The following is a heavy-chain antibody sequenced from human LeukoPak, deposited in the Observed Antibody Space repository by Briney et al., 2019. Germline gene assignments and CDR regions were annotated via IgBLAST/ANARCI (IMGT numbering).Heavy chain of an antibody. D-gene: IGHD6-13*01. Sequence: ASVKVSCKASGYTFTSYDINWVRQATGQGLEWMGWMNPNSGNTGYAQKFQGRVTMTRNTSISTAYMELSSLRSEDTAVYYCAREGSIAAAGYDASDIWGQGTMVTVSS. J-gene: IGHJ3*02. CDR3: AREGSIAAAGYDASDI. V-gene: IGHV1-8*01. CDR2: MNPNSGNT. CDR1: GYTFTSYD.